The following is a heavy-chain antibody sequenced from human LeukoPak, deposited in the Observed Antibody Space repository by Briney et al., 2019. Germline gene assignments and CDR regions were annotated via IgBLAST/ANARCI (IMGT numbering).Heavy chain of an antibody. J-gene: IGHJ6*02. V-gene: IGHV4-34*01. D-gene: IGHD6-13*01. CDR1: GGSFSGYY. Sequence: SETLSLTCAVYGGSFSGYYWSWIRQPPGKGLEWIGEINHSGSTNYNPSLKSRVTISVDTSKNQFSPKLSSVTAADTAVYYCARDRGGQLEMGMDVWGQGTTVTVSS. CDR3: ARDRGGQLEMGMDV. CDR2: INHSGST.